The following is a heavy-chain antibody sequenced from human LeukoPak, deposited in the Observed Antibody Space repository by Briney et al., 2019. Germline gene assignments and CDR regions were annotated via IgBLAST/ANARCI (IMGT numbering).Heavy chain of an antibody. D-gene: IGHD6-19*01. CDR3: ASSLAVAGDYYFDY. V-gene: IGHV4-39*01. CDR2: IYYSGST. Sequence: KTSETLSLTCTVSGGSISSSSYYWGWIRQPPGKGLEWIGSIYYSGSTYYNPSLKSRVTISVDTSKNQFSLKLSSVTAADTAVYYCASSLAVAGDYYFDYWGQGTLVTVSS. J-gene: IGHJ4*02. CDR1: GGSISSSSYY.